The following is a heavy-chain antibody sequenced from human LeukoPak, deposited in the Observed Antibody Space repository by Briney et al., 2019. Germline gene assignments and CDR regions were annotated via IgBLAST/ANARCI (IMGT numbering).Heavy chain of an antibody. Sequence: GASVKVSCKASGYTFTGYYMHWVRQAPGQGLEWMGWINPNSGGTSYAQKFQGRVTMTRDTSISTAYMELSRLRSDDTAVYYCARDLGGIAVRGVIRRLYYMDVWGKGTTVTVSS. V-gene: IGHV1-2*02. CDR2: INPNSGGT. CDR1: GYTFTGYY. CDR3: ARDLGGIAVRGVIRRLYYMDV. J-gene: IGHJ6*03. D-gene: IGHD3-10*01.